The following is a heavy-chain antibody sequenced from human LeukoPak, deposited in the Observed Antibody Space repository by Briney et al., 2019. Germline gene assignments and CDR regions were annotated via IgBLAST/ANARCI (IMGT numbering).Heavy chain of an antibody. D-gene: IGHD5-18*01. CDR3: ARSAMVEYYFDY. CDR1: GGTFSSYA. J-gene: IGHJ4*02. CDR2: IIPIFGTA. V-gene: IGHV1-69*05. Sequence: ASVKVSCKASGGTFSSYAISWVRQAPGQGLEWMGGIIPIFGTANYAQKFQGRVTITTDESTSTAYMELSSLRSEDTAVYHCARSAMVEYYFDYWGQGTLVTVSS.